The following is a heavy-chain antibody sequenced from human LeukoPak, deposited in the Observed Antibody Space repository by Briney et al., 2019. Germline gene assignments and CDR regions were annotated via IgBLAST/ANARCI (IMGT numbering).Heavy chain of an antibody. CDR1: GFTVSNNY. J-gene: IGHJ3*02. CDR2: IYSAGST. D-gene: IGHD3-22*01. Sequence: GGSLRLSCAVSGFTVSNNYMSWVRQAPGKGLEWVSVIYSAGSTNYADSVRGRFTVSRDNSKNTLYLQMNSLRAEDAALYYCARHYDSSRYDAFDIWGQGTMVTVSS. CDR3: ARHYDSSRYDAFDI. V-gene: IGHV3-66*02.